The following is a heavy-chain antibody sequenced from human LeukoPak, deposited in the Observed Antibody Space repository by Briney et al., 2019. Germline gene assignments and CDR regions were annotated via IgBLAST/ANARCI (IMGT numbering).Heavy chain of an antibody. CDR1: GGSISSYY. D-gene: IGHD6-19*01. CDR3: ARENSGWYTYWYYYMDV. V-gene: IGHV4-59*12. CDR2: IYYSWST. Sequence: SETLSLACTVSGGSISSYYWSWIRQPPGKGLEWIGYIYYSWSTNYNPSLKSRVTISVDTSKNQFSLKLSSVTAADTALYYCARENSGWYTYWYYYMDVWGKGTTVTISS. J-gene: IGHJ6*03.